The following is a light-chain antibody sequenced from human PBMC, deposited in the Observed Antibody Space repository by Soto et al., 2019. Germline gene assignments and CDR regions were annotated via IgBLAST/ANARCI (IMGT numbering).Light chain of an antibody. Sequence: QSALTQPASVSGSPGQSITISCTGISSDIGTYNYVSWYQQHPGTAPKLMIYDVDYRPSGVSNRFSGSKSGNTASLTISGLQAEDEADYYCSSYTSSSTLVFGGGTKLTVL. V-gene: IGLV2-14*01. CDR1: SSDIGTYNY. J-gene: IGLJ2*01. CDR2: DVD. CDR3: SSYTSSSTLV.